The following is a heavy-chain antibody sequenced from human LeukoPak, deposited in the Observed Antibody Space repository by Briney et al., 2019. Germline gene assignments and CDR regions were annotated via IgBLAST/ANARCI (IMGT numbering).Heavy chain of an antibody. CDR2: INPNSGGT. Sequence: ATVKVRCKASGYIFTDYHIHWVRQAPGQGLEWMGRINPNSGGTTYAQKFQDRVTMTRDTSINTAYMELSRLNSDDTAIYYCATPGGILWFGDQDGMDVWGHGTTVAVSS. V-gene: IGHV1-2*06. J-gene: IGHJ6*02. D-gene: IGHD3-10*01. CDR1: GYIFTDYH. CDR3: ATPGGILWFGDQDGMDV.